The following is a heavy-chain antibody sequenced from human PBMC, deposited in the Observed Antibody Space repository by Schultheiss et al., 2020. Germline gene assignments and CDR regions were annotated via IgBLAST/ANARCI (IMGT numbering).Heavy chain of an antibody. J-gene: IGHJ4*02. CDR3: AKGGDILTGYYNVLSRGKYYFDY. CDR1: GFTFSSYA. Sequence: GRSLRLSCAASGFTFSSYAMSWVRQAPGKGLEWVSAISGSGGSTYYADSVKGRFTISRDNSKNTLYLQMNSLRAEDTAVYYCAKGGDILTGYYNVLSRGKYYFDYWGQGTLVTVSS. CDR2: ISGSGGST. V-gene: IGHV3-23*01. D-gene: IGHD3-9*01.